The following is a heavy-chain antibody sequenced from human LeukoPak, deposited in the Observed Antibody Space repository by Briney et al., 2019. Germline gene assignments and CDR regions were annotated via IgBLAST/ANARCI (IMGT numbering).Heavy chain of an antibody. V-gene: IGHV4-34*01. J-gene: IGHJ3*02. Sequence: NPSETLSLTCAVYGGSFSRYYWSWIGQPPGKGLEWIGEINHSGSTNYNPSLKSRVTISVDTSKNQFSLKLSSVTAADTAVYYCARHKYSSGWPPEGAFDIWGQGTMVIVSS. CDR3: ARHKYSSGWPPEGAFDI. D-gene: IGHD6-19*01. CDR2: INHSGST. CDR1: GGSFSRYY.